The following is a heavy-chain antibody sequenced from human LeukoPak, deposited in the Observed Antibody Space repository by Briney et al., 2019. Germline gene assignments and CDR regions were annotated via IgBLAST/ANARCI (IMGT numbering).Heavy chain of an antibody. V-gene: IGHV4-30-2*01. D-gene: IGHD3-10*01. J-gene: IGHJ4*02. CDR3: ARGPIWFGELSSFDN. Sequence: SETLSLTCAVSGGSISSGGYSWSWIRQPPGKGLEWIGYIYHSGSTYYNPSLKSRVTISVDRSKNQFSLKLSSVTAADTAVYYCARGPIWFGELSSFDNWGQGTLVTVSS. CDR1: GGSISSGGYS. CDR2: IYHSGST.